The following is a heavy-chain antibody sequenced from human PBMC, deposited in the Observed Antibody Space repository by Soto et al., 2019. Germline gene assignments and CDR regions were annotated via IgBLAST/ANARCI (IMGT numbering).Heavy chain of an antibody. V-gene: IGHV4-4*02. CDR2: IYHSGSN. CDR3: ARVQISYGSGSYYDY. Sequence: PSETLSLTCGVSGGSIISSNWWSWVRQPPGKGLDWIGEIYHSGSNNYNPSLKSRVPISVAKSKNQFSLKLSPVTAADTAVYYCARVQISYGSGSYYDYCGQGALVTVSA. J-gene: IGHJ4*02. CDR1: GGSIISSNW. D-gene: IGHD3-10*01.